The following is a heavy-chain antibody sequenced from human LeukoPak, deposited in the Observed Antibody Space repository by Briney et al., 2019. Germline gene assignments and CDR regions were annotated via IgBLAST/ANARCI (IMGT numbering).Heavy chain of an antibody. CDR1: GGSISSGNYY. V-gene: IGHV4-30-4*01. CDR2: IYYSGST. Sequence: SETLSLTCTVSGGSISSGNYYWSWIRQPPGKGLEWIGYIYYSGSTPYNPSLKGRVTISVDTSKNQFSLKLSSVTAADTAVYYCARYYSSGWYFDCWGQGTLVTVSS. CDR3: ARYYSSGWYFDC. J-gene: IGHJ4*02. D-gene: IGHD6-19*01.